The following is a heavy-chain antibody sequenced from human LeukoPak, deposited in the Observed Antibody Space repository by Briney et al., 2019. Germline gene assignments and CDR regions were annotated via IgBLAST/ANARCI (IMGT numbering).Heavy chain of an antibody. CDR2: IYYSGST. D-gene: IGHD3-22*01. CDR1: GGSLSGYY. CDR3: ARDGPNPYYYDSSGLGGYYMDV. Sequence: SVTLSLTCTVSGGSLSGYYWSWIRQPPGKGLEWIGYIYYSGSTNYNPSLKSRVTISVDTSKNQFSLKLSSVTAADTAVYYCARDGPNPYYYDSSGLGGYYMDVWGKGTTVTVSS. V-gene: IGHV4-59*01. J-gene: IGHJ6*03.